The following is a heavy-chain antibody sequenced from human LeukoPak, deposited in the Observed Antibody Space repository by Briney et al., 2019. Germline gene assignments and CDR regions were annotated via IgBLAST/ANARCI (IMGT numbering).Heavy chain of an antibody. J-gene: IGHJ5*02. CDR1: GYTFISYG. D-gene: IGHD2-2*01. V-gene: IGHV1-18*01. CDR2: ISAYNGNT. Sequence: ASVKVSCKTSGYTFISYGVTWVRQAPGQGLEWMGWISAYNGNTNYAQKLQGRVTMTTDTSTSTAYMELRSLRSDDTAVYYCAREQVVPAGNWFDPWGQGTLVTVSS. CDR3: AREQVVPAGNWFDP.